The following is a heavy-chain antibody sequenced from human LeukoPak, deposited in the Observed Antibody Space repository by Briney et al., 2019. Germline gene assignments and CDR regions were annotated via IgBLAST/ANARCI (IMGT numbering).Heavy chain of an antibody. Sequence: PSETLSLTCTVSGGSISSSSYYWGWIRQPPGKGLEWIGSIYYSGSTYYNPSLKSRVTISVDTSKNQFSLKLSSVTAADTAVYYCARDMGFYASATSLLYWGQGTLVTVSS. CDR3: ARDMGFYASATSLLY. J-gene: IGHJ4*02. CDR1: GGSISSSSYY. CDR2: IYYSGST. V-gene: IGHV4-39*07. D-gene: IGHD2/OR15-2a*01.